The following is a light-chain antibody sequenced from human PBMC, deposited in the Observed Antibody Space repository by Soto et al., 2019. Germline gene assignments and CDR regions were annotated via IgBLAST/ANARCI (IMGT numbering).Light chain of an antibody. CDR3: QQYEYWPPRT. V-gene: IGKV3-15*01. Sequence: EVVVTQSPDIVSVSPGESATLLCRTSQSVSTNLAWYQQKPGQAPRLLISGAVTRATGVSARFSGRGSVTEFTLTITSLQSDDLGFYYCQQYEYWPPRTFGQGTRVEIK. CDR1: QSVSTN. CDR2: GAV. J-gene: IGKJ1*01.